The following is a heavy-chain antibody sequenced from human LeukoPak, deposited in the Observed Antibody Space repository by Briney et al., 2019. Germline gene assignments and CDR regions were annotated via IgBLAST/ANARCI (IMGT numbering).Heavy chain of an antibody. Sequence: GGSLRLSCTASGFSFSDHAFSWVRQAPGKGLEWVGFVRSKTNGWSTEYAASVKGRFTTSSADSISIPYLHINILKTEDTAVYYCSRGPPQLWLYYGMDVWGQGTTVIVSS. V-gene: IGHV3-49*04. D-gene: IGHD5-18*01. CDR3: SRGPPQLWLYYGMDV. J-gene: IGHJ6*02. CDR1: GFSFSDHA. CDR2: VRSKTNGWST.